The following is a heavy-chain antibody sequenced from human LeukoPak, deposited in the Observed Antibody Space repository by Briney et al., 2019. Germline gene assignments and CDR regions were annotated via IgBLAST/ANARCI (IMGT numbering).Heavy chain of an antibody. CDR1: GFSLDVHA. CDR2: IGGPAET. Sequence: PGGSLRLSCAASGFSLDVHAMTWVRQTPGKGPEWVATIGGPAETLYADSVRGRFTISRDNSRYTLYLQMNRLRAEDSALYYCAKDWTSHNGVYDCLDFWGQGTQVTVSS. J-gene: IGHJ4*02. V-gene: IGHV3-23*01. CDR3: AKDWTSHNGVYDCLDF. D-gene: IGHD3-16*01.